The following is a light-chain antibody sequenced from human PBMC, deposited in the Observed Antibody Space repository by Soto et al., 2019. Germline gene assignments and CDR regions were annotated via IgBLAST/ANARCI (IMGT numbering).Light chain of an antibody. V-gene: IGKV1-39*01. CDR1: QGISTF. CDR3: QQSYSTTWT. J-gene: IGKJ1*01. Sequence: DIQMTQSPSSLSASVGDRVTITCRASQGISTFLNWYQQKPGKAPKLLIYAASSLQSGVPSRFSGSGSETYFTLTISSLQPEDFATYSCQQSYSTTWTFGQGTKVEIK. CDR2: AAS.